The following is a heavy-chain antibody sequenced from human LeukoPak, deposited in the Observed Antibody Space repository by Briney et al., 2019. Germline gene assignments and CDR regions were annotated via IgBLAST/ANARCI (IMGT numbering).Heavy chain of an antibody. V-gene: IGHV3-23*01. Sequence: PGGSLRLSCAASGFTLRSYTMNWVRQAPGKGLEWVSSISGSGGSTYYADSVKGRFTISRDNSKNTLYLQMNSLRAEDTAVYYCAKGGGFIVVVIAASTYFDYWGQGTLVTVSS. CDR1: GFTLRSYT. D-gene: IGHD2-15*01. J-gene: IGHJ4*02. CDR3: AKGGGFIVVVIAASTYFDY. CDR2: ISGSGGST.